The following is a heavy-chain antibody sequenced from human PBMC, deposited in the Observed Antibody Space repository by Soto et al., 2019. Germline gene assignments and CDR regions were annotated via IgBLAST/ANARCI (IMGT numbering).Heavy chain of an antibody. Sequence: EVHLMESGGGLVKPGGSLRLSCSASGFNFNSYTMNWVRQAPGKGLEWVSSISRFSDRTYYADSVKGRFAIFRANAENSVYLQVNSLRAEDTAVYYCARVGAYFGKFDYFDCWGQGTPVTVSS. CDR3: ARVGAYFGKFDYFDC. V-gene: IGHV3-21*06. CDR2: ISRFSDRT. CDR1: GFNFNSYT. J-gene: IGHJ4*02. D-gene: IGHD3-10*01.